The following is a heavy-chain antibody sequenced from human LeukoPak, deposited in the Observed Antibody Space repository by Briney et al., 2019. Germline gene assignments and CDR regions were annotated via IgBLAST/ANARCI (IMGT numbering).Heavy chain of an antibody. Sequence: SETLSLTCTVSGASISSYYWSWIRQPPGKRPEWIGYIYYSGSTNYNPSLKSRVTISIDTSKNQFSLKLSSVTAADTAVYYCAKGVDAFDIWGQGTMVTVSS. CDR1: GASISSYY. CDR2: IYYSGST. CDR3: AKGVDAFDI. J-gene: IGHJ3*02. V-gene: IGHV4-59*01.